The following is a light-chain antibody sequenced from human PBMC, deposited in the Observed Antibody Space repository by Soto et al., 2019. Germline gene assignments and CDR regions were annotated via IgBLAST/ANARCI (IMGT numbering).Light chain of an antibody. V-gene: IGLV2-14*01. Sequence: QSVLTQPASVSGSPGQSITISCTGTSSDVGRYNSVSWYQQHPGKAPELMIYEVNNRPSGVSSRFPGSKSGNTASLTISGLQAEDEADYYCSSYTTINTRVFGGGTKVTVL. J-gene: IGLJ3*02. CDR3: SSYTTINTRV. CDR2: EVN. CDR1: SSDVGRYNS.